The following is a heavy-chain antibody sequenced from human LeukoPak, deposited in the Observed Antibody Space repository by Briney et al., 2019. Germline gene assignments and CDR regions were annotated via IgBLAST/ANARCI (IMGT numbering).Heavy chain of an antibody. D-gene: IGHD6-6*01. V-gene: IGHV3-33*06. J-gene: IGHJ5*02. Sequence: GGSLRLSCAASGFTFSSYGMHWVRQAPGKGLEWVAVIWYDGSNKYYADSVKGRFTISRDNSKNTLYLQMNSLRAEDTAVYYCAKERLQYSSSSGRSRFDPWGQGTLVTVSS. CDR2: IWYDGSNK. CDR1: GFTFSSYG. CDR3: AKERLQYSSSSGRSRFDP.